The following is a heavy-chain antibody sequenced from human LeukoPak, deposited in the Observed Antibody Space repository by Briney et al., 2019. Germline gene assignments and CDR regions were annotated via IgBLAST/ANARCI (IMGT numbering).Heavy chain of an antibody. Sequence: SETLSLTCTVSGDSISSSSYYWSWLRQPAGKGLEWIGRIYTSESTNYNPSLKSRVTISVDTSRNQFSLKLSSVTAADTAVYYCARGLWFGDENPPYFDYWGQGILVTVSS. CDR2: IYTSEST. J-gene: IGHJ4*02. V-gene: IGHV4-61*02. D-gene: IGHD3-10*01. CDR1: GDSISSSSYY. CDR3: ARGLWFGDENPPYFDY.